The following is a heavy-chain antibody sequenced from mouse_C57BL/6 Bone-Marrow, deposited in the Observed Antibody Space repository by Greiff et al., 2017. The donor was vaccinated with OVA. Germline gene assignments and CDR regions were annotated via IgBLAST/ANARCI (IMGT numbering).Heavy chain of an antibody. CDR1: GYTFTDYY. V-gene: IGHV1-19*01. J-gene: IGHJ4*01. Sequence: VQLKESGPVLVKPGASVKMSCKASGYTFTDYYMNWVKQSHGKSLEWIGVINPYNGGTSYNQKFKGKVTLTVDKSSSTAYMELNSLTSEDSAVYYCARYGYALAMDYWGQGTSVTVSS. CDR2: INPYNGGT. CDR3: ARYGYALAMDY. D-gene: IGHD2-2*01.